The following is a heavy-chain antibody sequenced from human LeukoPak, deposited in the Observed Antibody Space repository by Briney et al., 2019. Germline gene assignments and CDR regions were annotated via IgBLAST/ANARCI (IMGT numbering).Heavy chain of an antibody. D-gene: IGHD2-2*01. V-gene: IGHV3-33*01. Sequence: GGSLRLSCAASGFTFSSYGMHWVRQAPGKGLEWVGVIWYDGSNKYYADSVKGRFTISRDNSKNTLYLQMNSLRSEDTAVYYCAREYILEDSVGVPAAEKGDYYGMDVWGKGTTVTVSS. J-gene: IGHJ6*04. CDR3: AREYILEDSVGVPAAEKGDYYGMDV. CDR2: IWYDGSNK. CDR1: GFTFSSYG.